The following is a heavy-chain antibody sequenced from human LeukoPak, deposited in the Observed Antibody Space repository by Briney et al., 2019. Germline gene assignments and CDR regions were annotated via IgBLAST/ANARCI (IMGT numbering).Heavy chain of an antibody. D-gene: IGHD2-2*01. CDR3: ARSSNLAYNWFDP. V-gene: IGHV4-34*01. CDR2: INHSGST. CDR1: GGSFSGYH. Sequence: SETLSLTCGVHGGSFSGYHWSWIRQPPGKGLEWIGKINHSGSTNYNSSLKSRVTISVDTSKNRFSLKLSSVTAADTAVYYCARSSNLAYNWFDPWGQGTLVTVSS. J-gene: IGHJ5*02.